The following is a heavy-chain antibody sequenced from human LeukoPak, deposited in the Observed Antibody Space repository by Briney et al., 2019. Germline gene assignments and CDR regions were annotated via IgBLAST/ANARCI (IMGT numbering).Heavy chain of an antibody. V-gene: IGHV4-59*11. CDR1: GGSISSHY. J-gene: IGHJ4*02. D-gene: IGHD2-2*01. CDR3: ARLVAYCSSTSCSDY. CDR2: IYDSGST. Sequence: SETLSLTCTVSGGSISSHYWSWVRQPPGKGLEWIGYIYDSGSTNYNPSLKSRVTISVDTSKNQFSLKLSSVTAADTAVYYCARLVAYCSSTSCSDYWGQGTLVAVSS.